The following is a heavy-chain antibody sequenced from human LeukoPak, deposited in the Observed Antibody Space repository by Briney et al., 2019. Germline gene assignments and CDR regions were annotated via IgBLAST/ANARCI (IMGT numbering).Heavy chain of an antibody. V-gene: IGHV3-53*01. CDR2: IYSGGST. Sequence: GGSLRLSCAASGFTFSTSAMSWVRQAPGKGLEWVSVIYSGGSTYYADSVKGRFTISRDNSKNTLYLQMNSLRAEDTAVYYCARVPSTVTTLYGWYFDYWGQGPLVTVSS. J-gene: IGHJ4*02. D-gene: IGHD4-17*01. CDR1: GFTFSTSA. CDR3: ARVPSTVTTLYGWYFDY.